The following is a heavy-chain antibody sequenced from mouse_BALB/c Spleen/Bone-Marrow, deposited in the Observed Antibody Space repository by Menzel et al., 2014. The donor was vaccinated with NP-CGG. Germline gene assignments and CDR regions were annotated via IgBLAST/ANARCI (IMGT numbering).Heavy chain of an antibody. CDR1: GYTFTDYN. Sequence: VQLQQSGPELVKPGASVKISCKASGYTFTDYNMHWVKQSHGKSLEWIGYIYPYNGGTGYNQEFKSKATLTVDNSSSTAYMELRSLTSEDPAVYYCARLGRDYWGQGTTLTVSS. V-gene: IGHV1S29*02. J-gene: IGHJ2*01. D-gene: IGHD4-1*01. CDR2: IYPYNGGT. CDR3: ARLGRDY.